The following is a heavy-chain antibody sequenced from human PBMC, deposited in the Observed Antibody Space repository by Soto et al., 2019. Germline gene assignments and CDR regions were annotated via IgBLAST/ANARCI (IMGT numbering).Heavy chain of an antibody. V-gene: IGHV3-23*01. CDR1: GFTFSAYA. J-gene: IGHJ6*02. D-gene: IGHD3-9*01. CDR2: ISRDGGAT. CDR3: AKVSILTESYHYYAMDV. Sequence: SLRLSCAASGFTFSAYAMSWVRQAPGKVLEWVSGISRDGGATDYADSVKGRLTISRDNAKTTLFLQMNSLRAEDTAIYYCAKVSILTESYHYYAMDVWGQGTTVTVSS.